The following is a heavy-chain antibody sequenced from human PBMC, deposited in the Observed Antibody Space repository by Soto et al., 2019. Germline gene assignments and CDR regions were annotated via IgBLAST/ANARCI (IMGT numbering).Heavy chain of an antibody. V-gene: IGHV1-18*01. D-gene: IGHD2-15*01. CDR1: GYTFADYG. J-gene: IGHJ2*01. CDR3: ARCYCSVGSCYTCWHFDL. CDR2: IGPYNGNT. Sequence: QAQLVQSGAEVKKPGASVKVSCQAGGYTFADYGISWVRQAPGQGLEWMGWIGPYNGNTNYAQNHQDRVTMTTDTSTNTAYMELRSLRSDDTALYYCARCYCSVGSCYTCWHFDLWGRGTLLTVSS.